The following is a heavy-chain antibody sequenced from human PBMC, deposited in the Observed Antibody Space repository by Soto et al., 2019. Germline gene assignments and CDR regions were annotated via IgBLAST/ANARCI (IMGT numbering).Heavy chain of an antibody. Sequence: LRLSCAASGFTFSTYEFNWVRQAPGRGLEWISYISVSGNIIKYADSVKGRFTISRDNAENSLHLHMSSLRVDDTAVYFCVRDTMRASAGDSLDYWGQGTQVTVSS. V-gene: IGHV3-48*03. CDR3: VRDTMRASAGDSLDY. CDR2: ISVSGNII. CDR1: GFTFSTYE. D-gene: IGHD6-13*01. J-gene: IGHJ4*02.